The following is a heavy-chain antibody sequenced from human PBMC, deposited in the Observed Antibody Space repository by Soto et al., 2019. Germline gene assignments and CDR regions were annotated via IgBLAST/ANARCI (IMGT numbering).Heavy chain of an antibody. CDR3: ARDLHSPVTEWFDP. CDR1: GFTFSSYW. V-gene: IGHV3-74*01. Sequence: QPGGSLRLSCAASGFTFSSYWLHWVRQAPGKGLGWVSPINSHRSSTWYADAVEARFTISRDNDKNTLYLQTNRLMVEDTAVYYCARDLHSPVTEWFDPWGQGTLVTVSS. J-gene: IGHJ5*02. D-gene: IGHD4-4*01. CDR2: INSHRSST.